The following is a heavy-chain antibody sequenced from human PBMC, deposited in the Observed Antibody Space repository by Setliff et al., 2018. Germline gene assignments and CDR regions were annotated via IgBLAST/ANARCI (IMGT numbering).Heavy chain of an antibody. CDR1: GFTFSSYW. V-gene: IGHV3-7*01. Sequence: GGSLRLSCAASGFTFSSYWMSWVRQAPGKGLEWVANIKQDGSEKYYVDSVKGRFTISRDNAKNSLYLQMNSLRAEDTAAYYCARDGYGGYLDCWGQGALVTVSS. CDR3: ARDGYGGYLDC. D-gene: IGHD3-22*01. J-gene: IGHJ4*02. CDR2: IKQDGSEK.